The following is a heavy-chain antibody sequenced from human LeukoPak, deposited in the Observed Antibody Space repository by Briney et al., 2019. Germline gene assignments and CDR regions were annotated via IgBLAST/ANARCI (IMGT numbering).Heavy chain of an antibody. V-gene: IGHV3-21*01. CDR2: IRSGSTYL. Sequence: SGGSLRLSCAASGFTFSTYSMNWVRQAPGKGLEWVSSIRSGSTYLYYADSVKGRFTISRDDAKNSLYLQMNSLRAEDTAVYYCARARSNWYGDCWGQGTLVTVSS. J-gene: IGHJ4*02. CDR1: GFTFSTYS. CDR3: ARARSNWYGDC. D-gene: IGHD6-13*01.